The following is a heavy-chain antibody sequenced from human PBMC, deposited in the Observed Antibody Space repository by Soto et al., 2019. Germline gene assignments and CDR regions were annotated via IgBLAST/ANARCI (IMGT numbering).Heavy chain of an antibody. V-gene: IGHV3-21*01. D-gene: IGHD4-17*01. CDR2: ISSSSSYI. J-gene: IGHJ3*02. CDR3: AVRNLKGDYRRADAFDI. Sequence: GGSLRLSCAASGFTFSSYSMNWVRQAPGKGLEWVSSISSSSSYIYYADSVKGRFTISRDNAKNSLYLQMNSLRAEDTAVYYCAVRNLKGDYRRADAFDIWGQGTMVTVSS. CDR1: GFTFSSYS.